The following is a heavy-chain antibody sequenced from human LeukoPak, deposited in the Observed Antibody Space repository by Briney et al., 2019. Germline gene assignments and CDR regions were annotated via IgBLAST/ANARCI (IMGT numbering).Heavy chain of an antibody. D-gene: IGHD4-17*01. Sequence: GGSLRLSCAASGFTFSNAWMSWVRQAPGKGLEWVGRIKSKTDGGTTDYAAPVKGRFTISRDDSKNTPYLQMNSLKTEDTAVYYCTTGIDYGFYDYWGQGTLVTVSS. CDR3: TTGIDYGFYDY. V-gene: IGHV3-15*01. CDR1: GFTFSNAW. J-gene: IGHJ4*02. CDR2: IKSKTDGGTT.